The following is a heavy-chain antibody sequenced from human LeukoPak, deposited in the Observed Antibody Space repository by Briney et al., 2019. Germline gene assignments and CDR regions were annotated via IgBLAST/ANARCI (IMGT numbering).Heavy chain of an antibody. CDR3: ARELPEEYYFDY. D-gene: IGHD1-26*01. J-gene: IGHJ4*02. CDR2: IIPILGIA. V-gene: IGHV1-69*04. CDR1: GGTFSSYA. Sequence: SVKVSCKASGGTFSSYAISWVRQAPGQGLEWMGRIIPILGIANYAQKFQGRVTITADKSTSTAYRELSSLRSEDTAVYYCARELPEEYYFDYWGQGTLVTVSS.